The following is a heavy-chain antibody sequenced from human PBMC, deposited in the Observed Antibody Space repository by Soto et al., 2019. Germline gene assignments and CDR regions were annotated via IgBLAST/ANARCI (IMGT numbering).Heavy chain of an antibody. CDR1: GFTFSSFG. CDR2: ISSSSSYI. D-gene: IGHD3-16*01. V-gene: IGHV3-21*01. Sequence: GGSLRLSCAASGFTFSSFGMNWVRQAPGKGLEWVSSISSSSSYIDYVDSVKGRFTISRDNTANSLYLQMNSLRAEDTAVYYCTRDPRITDFWGQGTLVTVSS. CDR3: TRDPRITDF. J-gene: IGHJ4*02.